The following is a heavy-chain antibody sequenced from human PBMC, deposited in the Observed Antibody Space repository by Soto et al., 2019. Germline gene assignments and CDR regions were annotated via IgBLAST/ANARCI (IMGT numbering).Heavy chain of an antibody. J-gene: IGHJ4*02. CDR2: IIPIFGTA. CDR1: GGTFSSYA. V-gene: IGHV1-69*13. Sequence: SVKVSCKASGGTFSSYAISWVRQAPGQGLEWMGGIIPIFGTANYAQKFQGRVTITADESTSTAYMELSSLRSEDTAVYYCAADVGGYIYGLARHWGPATLVTVSS. D-gene: IGHD1-26*01. CDR3: AADVGGYIYGLARH.